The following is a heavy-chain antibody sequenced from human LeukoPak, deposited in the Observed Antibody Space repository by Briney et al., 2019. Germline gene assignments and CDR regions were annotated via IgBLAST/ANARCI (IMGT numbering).Heavy chain of an antibody. Sequence: SETLSLTCTVSGGSISSDSWNWIRQPAGKGLEWIGRIYASGSTNYNPSLKSRVTMSIDTSKNQFSLQLTSVTAADTAVYYCARGTYFSDTYYFGYWGQGTLVTVSS. CDR3: ARGTYFSDTYYFGY. J-gene: IGHJ4*02. CDR2: IYASGST. D-gene: IGHD3-22*01. CDR1: GGSISSDS. V-gene: IGHV4-4*07.